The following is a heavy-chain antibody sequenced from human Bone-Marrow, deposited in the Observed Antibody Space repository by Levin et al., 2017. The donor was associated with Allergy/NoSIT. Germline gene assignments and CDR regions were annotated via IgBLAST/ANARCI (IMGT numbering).Heavy chain of an antibody. D-gene: IGHD7-27*01. CDR3: AKGLNWGSPNTVDD. V-gene: IGHV3-9*01. J-gene: IGHJ4*02. CDR2: INWNRGII. Sequence: QSGGSLRLSCAASGFTFDDFAMHWVRQVPGKGLEWVSGINWNRGIIGYADSVKDRFTISRDNARNSLFLQMNSLGPEDTALYYWAKGLNWGSPNTVDDWGQGTLVTVSS. CDR1: GFTFDDFA.